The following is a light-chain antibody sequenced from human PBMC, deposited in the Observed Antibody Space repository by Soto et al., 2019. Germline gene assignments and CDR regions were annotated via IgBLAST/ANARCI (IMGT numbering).Light chain of an antibody. J-gene: IGKJ1*01. Sequence: DTHTTQSPSTPSASVGDRVTITCRATQIISSWLAWYQQKPGKAHKLLIYKASSLESGVPSRFSGSGSGTEFTTTISSLKNDDFANYDCKKYNSYQWAFGNGNKGDI. V-gene: IGKV1-5*03. CDR3: KKYNSYQWA. CDR2: KAS. CDR1: QIISSW.